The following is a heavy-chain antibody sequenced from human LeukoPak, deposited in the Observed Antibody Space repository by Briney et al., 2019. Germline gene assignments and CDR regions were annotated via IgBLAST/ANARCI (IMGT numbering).Heavy chain of an antibody. Sequence: GASVKVSCKASGGTFSSYAISWVRQAPGQGLEWMGRIIPILGMANYAQKFQGRVTITADKSTSTAYMELSSLRSEDTAVYYCERGVVVSPLDYWGQGTLVTVSS. CDR2: IIPILGMA. CDR1: GGTFSSYA. CDR3: ERGVVVSPLDY. V-gene: IGHV1-69*04. J-gene: IGHJ4*02. D-gene: IGHD3-22*01.